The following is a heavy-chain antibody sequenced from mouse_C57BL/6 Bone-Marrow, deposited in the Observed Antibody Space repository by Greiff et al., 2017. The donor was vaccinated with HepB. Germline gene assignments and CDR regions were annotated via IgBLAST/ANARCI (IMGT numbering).Heavy chain of an antibody. D-gene: IGHD2-4*01. J-gene: IGHJ3*01. Sequence: EVQLQESGGGLVKPGGSLKLSCAASGFTFSDYGMHWVRQAPEKGLEWVAYISSGSSTIYYADTVKGRFTISRDNAKNTLFLQMTSLRSEDTAMYYCATTMIRRAWFAYWGQGTLVTVSA. CDR2: ISSGSSTI. CDR1: GFTFSDYG. V-gene: IGHV5-17*01. CDR3: ATTMIRRAWFAY.